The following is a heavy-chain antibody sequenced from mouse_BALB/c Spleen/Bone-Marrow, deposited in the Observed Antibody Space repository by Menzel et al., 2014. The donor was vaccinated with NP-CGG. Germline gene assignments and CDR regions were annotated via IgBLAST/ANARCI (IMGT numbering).Heavy chain of an antibody. CDR2: IDPENGDT. CDR1: GFNIKDYY. J-gene: IGHJ2*01. Sequence: EVQLQHPGAELVRSGASVKLSCTASGFNIKDYYMHWVKQRPEQGLEWIGWIDPENGDTEYAPKFQGKATMTAETSSNTAYLQLSSLTSEDTAVYYCSEGYGNYGYWGQGTTLTVSS. D-gene: IGHD2-10*02. V-gene: IGHV14-4*02. CDR3: SEGYGNYGY.